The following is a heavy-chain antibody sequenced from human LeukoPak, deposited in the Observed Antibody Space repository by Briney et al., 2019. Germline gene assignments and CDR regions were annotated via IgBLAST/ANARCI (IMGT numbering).Heavy chain of an antibody. J-gene: IGHJ4*02. V-gene: IGHV1-2*02. D-gene: IGHD3-22*01. Sequence: GASVKVSCKASGYTFTSYYMHWVRQAPGQGLEWMGWINPNSGGTIYVEKFQGRVTMTRDMSISTDYMELSSLRSDDTAVYYCARGAEDSSVYYSGLYYWGQGTLVTVSS. CDR3: ARGAEDSSVYYSGLYY. CDR2: INPNSGGT. CDR1: GYTFTSYY.